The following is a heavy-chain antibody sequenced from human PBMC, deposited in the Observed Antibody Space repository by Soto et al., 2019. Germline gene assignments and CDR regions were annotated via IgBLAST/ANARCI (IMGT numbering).Heavy chain of an antibody. V-gene: IGHV4-31*03. J-gene: IGHJ4*02. Sequence: QVQLQESGSGLLKPSQTLSLDCSVSGDSLRRGFHHWSWIRQTPGKGLQLIGYIDTNGDTHYDPSLRNRLNMSIVTTESRFSLKVTSVTAADTAVYYCARGTVYYCPNDKCGFFFDHGGQGALVTVTS. D-gene: IGHD2-8*01. CDR1: GDSLRRGFHH. CDR2: IDTNGDT. CDR3: ARGTVYYCPNDKCGFFFDH.